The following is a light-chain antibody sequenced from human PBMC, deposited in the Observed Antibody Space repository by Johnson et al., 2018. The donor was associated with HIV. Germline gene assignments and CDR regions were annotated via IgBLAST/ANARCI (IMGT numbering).Light chain of an antibody. J-gene: IGLJ1*01. Sequence: QSVLTQPPSVSAAPGRWVTVSCSGTTSNIGDHSVSWFQHLPGAAPKLLIYDNDRRPSGVPDRFSGSKSAASATLDIPGLQSGDEADYYCGTWDSSLRGHYVFGPGTEVTVL. CDR1: TSNIGDHS. CDR3: GTWDSSLRGHYV. CDR2: DND. V-gene: IGLV1-51*02.